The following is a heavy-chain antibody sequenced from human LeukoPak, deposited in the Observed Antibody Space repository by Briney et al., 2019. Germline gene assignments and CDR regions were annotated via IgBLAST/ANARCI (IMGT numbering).Heavy chain of an antibody. D-gene: IGHD6-13*01. CDR2: IIPIFGTA. Sequence: SVKVSCKASGYTFTSYGISWVRQAPGQGLEWMGGIIPIFGTANYAQKFQGRVTITADKSTSTDYMELSSLRSEDTAVYYCAREKIAAAGIFYYWGQGTLVTVSS. CDR3: AREKIAAAGIFYY. J-gene: IGHJ4*02. V-gene: IGHV1-69*06. CDR1: GYTFTSYG.